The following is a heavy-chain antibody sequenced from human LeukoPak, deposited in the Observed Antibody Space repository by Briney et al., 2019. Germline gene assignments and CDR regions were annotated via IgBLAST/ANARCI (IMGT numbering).Heavy chain of an antibody. J-gene: IGHJ3*02. V-gene: IGHV3-7*01. D-gene: IGHD3-3*01. CDR2: IKQDGSEK. CDR1: GFTFSSYW. Sequence: GGSLRLSCAASGFTFSSYWMSWVRQAPGKGLEWVANIKQDGSEKYYVDSVKGRFTISRDNAKNSLYLQMNSLRAEDTAVYYCARGFLGRSLDAFDIWGQGTMVTVSS. CDR3: ARGFLGRSLDAFDI.